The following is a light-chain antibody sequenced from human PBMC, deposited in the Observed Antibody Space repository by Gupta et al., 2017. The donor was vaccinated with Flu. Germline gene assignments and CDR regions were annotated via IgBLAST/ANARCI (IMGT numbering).Light chain of an antibody. CDR1: TSNVGSNA. CDR3: AAWDDSLNGHYV. CDR2: SSN. J-gene: IGLJ1*01. V-gene: IGLV1-44*01. Sequence: QSVLAQPPSASGTPGQRVTITCSGSTSNVGSNAVNWYQQVPGTSPKLLIYSSNQRPSGVPDRFAGSKSGTSASLAIRGLQAEDEADYYCAAWDDSLNGHYVFGTGTKVTVL.